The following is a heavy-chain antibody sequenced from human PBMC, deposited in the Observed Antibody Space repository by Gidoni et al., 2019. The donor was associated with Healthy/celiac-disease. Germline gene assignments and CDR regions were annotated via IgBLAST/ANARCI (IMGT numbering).Heavy chain of an antibody. CDR1: GFPVTSKS. CDR3: AREIRVKDIVVVPAAIYYYMDV. Sequence: EVQLVESGGGLVQPGGSLRLSCSASGFPVTSKSISWVPQAPGQGLEWVSVIYSGGSTYYADAVKGRFTISRDNSKNTLYLQMNSLRAEDTAVYYSAREIRVKDIVVVPAAIYYYMDVWGKGTTVTVSS. D-gene: IGHD2-2*01. J-gene: IGHJ6*03. V-gene: IGHV3-66*02. CDR2: IYSGGST.